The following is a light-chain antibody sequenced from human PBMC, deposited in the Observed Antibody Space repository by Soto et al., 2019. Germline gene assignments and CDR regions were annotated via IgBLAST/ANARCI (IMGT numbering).Light chain of an antibody. CDR2: GDS. CDR3: CSYATSSFV. J-gene: IGLJ1*01. Sequence: QSVLTQPASVSGSPGQSITISCTGTSSDVGGYNLVSWYQQHPGKAPKLILFGDSERPSGVSDRFSGSKSGNTASLTISGVQAEDEAVYHCCSYATSSFVFGTGTKLTVL. CDR1: SSDVGGYNL. V-gene: IGLV2-23*01.